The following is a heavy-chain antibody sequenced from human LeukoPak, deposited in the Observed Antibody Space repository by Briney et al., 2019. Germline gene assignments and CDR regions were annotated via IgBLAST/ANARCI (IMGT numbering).Heavy chain of an antibody. Sequence: ASVKVSCKASGYTFTSYYMHWVRQAPGQGLEWMGIINPSGGSTSYAQKFHGRVTMTRDTSTSTVYMELSSLRSEDTAVYYCARDCSGGSRSKTPGYYYYYGMDVWGQGTTVTVSS. CDR2: INPSGGST. CDR1: GYTFTSYY. D-gene: IGHD2-15*01. J-gene: IGHJ6*02. V-gene: IGHV1-46*01. CDR3: ARDCSGGSRSKTPGYYYYYGMDV.